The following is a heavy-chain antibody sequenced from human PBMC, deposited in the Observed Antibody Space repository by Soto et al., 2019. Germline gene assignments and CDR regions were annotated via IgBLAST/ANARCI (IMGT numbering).Heavy chain of an antibody. Sequence: EVQLLESGGGLVQPGGSLRLSCAASGFTFSSYAMSWVRQAPGKGLEWVSAISGSGGSTYYADSVKGRFTISRDNSKNTLYLQMNSLRAEDTAVYYCALPPERHLGELSYMDVWGKGTTVTVSS. CDR2: ISGSGGST. CDR1: GFTFSSYA. D-gene: IGHD3-16*02. V-gene: IGHV3-23*01. J-gene: IGHJ6*03. CDR3: ALPPERHLGELSYMDV.